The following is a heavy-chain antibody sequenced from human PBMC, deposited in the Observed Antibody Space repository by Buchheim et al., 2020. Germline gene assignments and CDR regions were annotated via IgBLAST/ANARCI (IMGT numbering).Heavy chain of an antibody. CDR1: GGTFSSYA. J-gene: IGHJ4*02. Sequence: QVQLVQSGAEVKKPGSSVKVSCKAPGGTFSSYAISWVRQAPGQGLEWMGGIIPIFVTANYAQKFQARVRITATESTRTAYMELSSLRSEDTAVYYCARVADYYDSSGDYWGQGTL. CDR2: IIPIFVTA. CDR3: ARVADYYDSSGDY. V-gene: IGHV1-69*01. D-gene: IGHD3-22*01.